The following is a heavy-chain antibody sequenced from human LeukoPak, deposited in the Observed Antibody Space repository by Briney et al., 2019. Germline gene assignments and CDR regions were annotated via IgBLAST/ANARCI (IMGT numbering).Heavy chain of an antibody. CDR1: GFTFSSYS. CDR3: ARDTEPYYYDSSGYYYYFDY. J-gene: IGHJ4*02. D-gene: IGHD3-22*01. V-gene: IGHV3-21*01. Sequence: GGSLRLSCAASGFTFSSYSMSWVRQAPGKGLEWVSSISSSSSYIYYADSVKGRFTISRDNAKNSLYLQMNSLRAEDTVVYYCARDTEPYYYDSSGYYYYFDYWGQGTLVTVSS. CDR2: ISSSSSYI.